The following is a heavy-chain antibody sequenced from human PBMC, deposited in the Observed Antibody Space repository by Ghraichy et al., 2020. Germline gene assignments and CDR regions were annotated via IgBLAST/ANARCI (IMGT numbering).Heavy chain of an antibody. V-gene: IGHV3-53*01. CDR3: ATRIVVAGTVGWGLGY. Sequence: GGSLRLSCAASGFTVSSYYMSWVRQAPGKGLEWVSVVYTTGTTYYADSVKGRFTISRDNSKNTLYLQMNSLRAEDTAVYYCATRIVVAGTVGWGLGYWGRGTLVTVSS. CDR2: VYTTGTT. CDR1: GFTVSSYY. D-gene: IGHD6-13*01. J-gene: IGHJ4*02.